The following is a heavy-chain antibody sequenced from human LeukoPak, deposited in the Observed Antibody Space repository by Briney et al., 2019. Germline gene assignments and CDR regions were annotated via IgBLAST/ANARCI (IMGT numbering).Heavy chain of an antibody. Sequence: GGSLRLSCAASGFTFSSYAMSWVRQAPGKGLEWVSAISNNGGYTYYADSVQGRFTISRDNSKSTLCLQMNSLRAEDTAVYYCAKEYGASRWGQGTLVTVSS. J-gene: IGHJ4*02. CDR2: ISNNGGYT. D-gene: IGHD4/OR15-4a*01. V-gene: IGHV3-23*01. CDR1: GFTFSSYA. CDR3: AKEYGASR.